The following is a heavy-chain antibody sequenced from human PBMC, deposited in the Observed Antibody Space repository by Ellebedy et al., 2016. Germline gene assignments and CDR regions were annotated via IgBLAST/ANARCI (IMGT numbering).Heavy chain of an antibody. CDR3: ARDHLQYNWNYHIMDV. D-gene: IGHD1-20*01. V-gene: IGHV3-23*01. J-gene: IGHJ6*03. CDR2: LSGSGFST. Sequence: GESLKISCAASGFTLRDYAMSWVRQAPGKGLEWVSSLSGSGFSTYYADSVKGRFTMYRDNSNNTLYLETNSLRAEDTAMYYCARDHLQYNWNYHIMDVWGNGTTVTVSS. CDR1: GFTLRDYA.